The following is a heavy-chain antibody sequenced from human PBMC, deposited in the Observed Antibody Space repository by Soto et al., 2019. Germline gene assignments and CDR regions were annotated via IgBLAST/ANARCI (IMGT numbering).Heavy chain of an antibody. J-gene: IGHJ4*02. D-gene: IGHD5-12*01. CDR1: GGTFSSNP. CDR2: TIPTFGAG. Sequence: GASVKVSGKASGGTFSSNPISWMRQAPGQGLEWMGGTIPTFGAGSYAQRFQGRLTITADKSTNTAYMELSSLRPEDTPVYYCARRQTSGYNRYFDSWGQGTLVIVSS. CDR3: ARRQTSGYNRYFDS. V-gene: IGHV1-69*06.